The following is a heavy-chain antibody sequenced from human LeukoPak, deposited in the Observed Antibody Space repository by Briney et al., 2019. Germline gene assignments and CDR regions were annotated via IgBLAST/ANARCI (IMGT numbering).Heavy chain of an antibody. V-gene: IGHV3-64D*06. CDR1: GFTLSSYA. CDR2: ISNNGGST. CDR3: AYSNSWYLDY. J-gene: IGHJ4*02. D-gene: IGHD6-13*01. Sequence: PGGSLRLSCSASGFTLSSYAMHWVRQAPGKGLEYVSAISNNGGSTYHADSVKGRFTISRDNSKNTLYLQMSSLRAEDTAVYYCAYSNSWYLDYWGQGTLVTVSS.